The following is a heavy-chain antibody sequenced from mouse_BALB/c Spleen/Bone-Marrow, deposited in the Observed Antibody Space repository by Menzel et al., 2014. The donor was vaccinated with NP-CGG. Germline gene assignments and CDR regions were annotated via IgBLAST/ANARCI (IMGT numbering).Heavy chain of an antibody. Sequence: EVMLVESGGDLVKPGGSLKLSCAASGFTFSSYGMSWVRQTPDKRLEWVATINNGGTYTYYPDSVKGRFTISRDNAKNSLCLQMSSLKCEDTAMYYCALSSDSAYWGQGTLVTVSA. CDR3: ALSSDSAY. CDR2: INNGGTYT. D-gene: IGHD3-1*01. V-gene: IGHV5-6*01. CDR1: GFTFSSYG. J-gene: IGHJ3*01.